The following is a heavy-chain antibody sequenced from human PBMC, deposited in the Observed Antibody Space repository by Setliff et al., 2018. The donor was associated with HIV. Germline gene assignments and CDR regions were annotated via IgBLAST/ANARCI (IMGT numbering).Heavy chain of an antibody. V-gene: IGHV3-48*03. CDR3: AIAGKYYSDTSGYYYLDY. D-gene: IGHD3-22*01. CDR1: GFTFSSYE. CDR2: ISKSGNTI. J-gene: IGHJ4*02. Sequence: GSLRLSCAASGFTFSSYEISWVRQTPGKGLEWISYISKSGNTISYGESVRGRFTISRDNAKNSLYLQMNSLSAEDTALYYCAIAGKYYSDTSGYYYLDYWGQGTLVTVSS.